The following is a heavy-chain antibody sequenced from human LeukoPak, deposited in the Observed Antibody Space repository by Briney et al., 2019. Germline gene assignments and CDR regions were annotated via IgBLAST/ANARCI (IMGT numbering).Heavy chain of an antibody. Sequence: GRSLRLSCAASGCTFSSYGMHWVRQAPGKGLEWVAVIWYDGSNKYYADSVKGRFTISRDNSKNTLYLQMNSLRAEDTAVYYCARDHSSGWYSDYFDYWGQGTLVTVSS. CDR1: GCTFSSYG. CDR2: IWYDGSNK. J-gene: IGHJ4*02. D-gene: IGHD6-19*01. V-gene: IGHV3-33*01. CDR3: ARDHSSGWYSDYFDY.